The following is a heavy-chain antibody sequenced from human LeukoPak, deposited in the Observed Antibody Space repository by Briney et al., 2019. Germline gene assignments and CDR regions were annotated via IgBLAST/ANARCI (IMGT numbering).Heavy chain of an antibody. CDR1: GFTFSSYS. CDR3: ARHHSSGWGA. D-gene: IGHD6-19*01. CDR2: ISSSSSYI. Sequence: GGSLTLSCAASGFTFSSYSMNWVRQAPGKGREGVSSISSSSSYIYYADSVKGRFTISRDNAKNSLYLQMNSLRAEDTAVYYCARHHSSGWGAWGQGTLVTVSS. V-gene: IGHV3-21*01. J-gene: IGHJ5*02.